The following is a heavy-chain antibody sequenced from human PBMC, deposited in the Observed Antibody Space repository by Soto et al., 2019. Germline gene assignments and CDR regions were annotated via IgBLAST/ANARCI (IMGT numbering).Heavy chain of an antibody. Sequence: QVQLVQSGAEVKKPGSSVKVSCKASGDTFTTYAISCVRQAPGQGLEWMGGIVPIFGTAHYAQNFQGRLTVTADESTNTASMELSSLRSEDTAMYYCARGGNGYRYDYRSWGQGTMVTVSS. CDR2: IVPIFGTA. J-gene: IGHJ3*01. V-gene: IGHV1-69*12. CDR3: ARGGNGYRYDYRS. CDR1: GDTFTTYA. D-gene: IGHD5-18*01.